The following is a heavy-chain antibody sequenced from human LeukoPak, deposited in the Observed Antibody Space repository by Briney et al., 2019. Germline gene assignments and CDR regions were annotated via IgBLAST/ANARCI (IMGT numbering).Heavy chain of an antibody. CDR2: ISAYNGNT. Sequence: ASVKVSCKSSGYTFTSYGISWVRQAPGQGREWMGWISAYNGNTNYPQKLQGRVTNHTDTSTSTVCTELRCLRSDATAVYYCAIDSGWGVGDYWGQGTPVTVSS. V-gene: IGHV1-18*01. J-gene: IGHJ4*02. D-gene: IGHD3-16*01. CDR1: GYTFTSYG. CDR3: AIDSGWGVGDY.